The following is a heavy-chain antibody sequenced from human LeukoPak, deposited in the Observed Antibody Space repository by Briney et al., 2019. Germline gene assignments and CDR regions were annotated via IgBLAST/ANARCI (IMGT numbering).Heavy chain of an antibody. CDR3: ARLTLKTTYSLKYYYYGMDV. V-gene: IGHV4-59*08. CDR1: GGSISSYY. Sequence: PSETLSLTCTVSGGSISSYYWSWIRQPPGKGLEWIGYIYYSGSTNYNPSLKSRVTISVDTSKNQFSLKLSSVTAADTAVYYCARLTLKTTYSLKYYYYGMDVWGQGTTVTVSS. J-gene: IGHJ6*02. D-gene: IGHD3-16*01. CDR2: IYYSGST.